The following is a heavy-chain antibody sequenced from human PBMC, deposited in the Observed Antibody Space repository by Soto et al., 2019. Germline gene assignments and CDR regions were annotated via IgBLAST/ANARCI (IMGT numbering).Heavy chain of an antibody. CDR3: ARHVAFDYGDYYYGMDV. CDR2: IYPGDSDT. V-gene: IGHV5-51*01. CDR1: GYKVSTWHNFTSYW. J-gene: IGHJ6*02. Sequence: GESLKISCMGSGYKVSTWHNFTSYWIAWVRQMPGEGLEWMGIIYPGDSDTRYSPSFQGQVTISADKSISTAYLQWSSLKASDTAMYYCARHVAFDYGDYYYGMDVWGQGTTVTVSS. D-gene: IGHD4-17*01.